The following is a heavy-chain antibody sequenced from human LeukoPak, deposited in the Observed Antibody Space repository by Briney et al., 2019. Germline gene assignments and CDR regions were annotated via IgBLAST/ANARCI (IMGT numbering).Heavy chain of an antibody. CDR1: GFTFSSYT. V-gene: IGHV3-49*04. Sequence: GGSLRLSCAASGFTFSSYTMHWVRQAPGKGLEWVGFIRSKAYGGTTEYAASVKGRFTISRDDSKSIAYLQMNSLKTEDTAVYYCTRDRVRYCSGGSCHHQRYYFDYWGQGTLVTVSS. CDR3: TRDRVRYCSGGSCHHQRYYFDY. D-gene: IGHD2-15*01. J-gene: IGHJ4*02. CDR2: IRSKAYGGTT.